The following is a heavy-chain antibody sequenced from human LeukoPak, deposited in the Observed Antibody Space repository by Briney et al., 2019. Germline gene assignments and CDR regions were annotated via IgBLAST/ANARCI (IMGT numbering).Heavy chain of an antibody. V-gene: IGHV3-23*01. Sequence: GGSLRLSCAASGFTFSTYAMSWVRQAPGKGLEWVSIITSSGGSTNYADSVKGRFTISRDNSKNTLYLQMSSLKPDDTAVYYCATDVTGGAISFWGQGALVTVSS. CDR1: GFTFSTYA. CDR2: ITSSGGST. D-gene: IGHD1-14*01. J-gene: IGHJ4*02. CDR3: ATDVTGGAISF.